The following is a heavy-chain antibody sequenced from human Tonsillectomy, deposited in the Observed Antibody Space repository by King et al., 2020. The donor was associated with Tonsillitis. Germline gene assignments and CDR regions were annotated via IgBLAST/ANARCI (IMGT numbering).Heavy chain of an antibody. J-gene: IGHJ2*01. D-gene: IGHD3-22*01. Sequence: VQLVESGGGVVQPGRSLRLSCAASGFTFSTYAMHWVRQAPGKGLEWVAVISYDGNNKYYADSVKGRFAISRDNSKNTLYLQMNSLRAEDTAVYYCARTIYYDSSGYDDYWHFDLWGRGTLVTVSS. V-gene: IGHV3-30*09. CDR3: ARTIYYDSSGYDDYWHFDL. CDR1: GFTFSTYA. CDR2: ISYDGNNK.